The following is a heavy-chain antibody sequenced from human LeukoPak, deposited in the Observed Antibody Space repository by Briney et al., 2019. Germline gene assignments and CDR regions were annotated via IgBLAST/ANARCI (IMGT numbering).Heavy chain of an antibody. J-gene: IGHJ4*02. Sequence: GASVKVSCKASGGTFSSYAISWVRQAPGQGLEWMGWINPNSGGTNYAQKFQGRVTMTRDTSISTAYMELSRLRSDDTAVYYCARAAAGTAHFDYWGQGTLATVSS. D-gene: IGHD6-13*01. CDR1: GGTFSSYA. CDR3: ARAAAGTAHFDY. CDR2: INPNSGGT. V-gene: IGHV1-2*02.